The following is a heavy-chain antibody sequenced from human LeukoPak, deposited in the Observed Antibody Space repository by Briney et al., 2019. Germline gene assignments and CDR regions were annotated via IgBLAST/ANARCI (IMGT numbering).Heavy chain of an antibody. V-gene: IGHV1-46*01. CDR2: INPSGGST. D-gene: IGHD5-24*01. CDR1: GYTFTGYY. J-gene: IGHJ4*02. Sequence: GASVKVPCKASGYTFTGYYMHWVRQAPGQGLEWMGIINPSGGSTSYAQKFQGRVTMTRDTSTSTVYMELSSLRSEDTAVYYCARVGDGYNYLDYWGQGTLVTVSS. CDR3: ARVGDGYNYLDY.